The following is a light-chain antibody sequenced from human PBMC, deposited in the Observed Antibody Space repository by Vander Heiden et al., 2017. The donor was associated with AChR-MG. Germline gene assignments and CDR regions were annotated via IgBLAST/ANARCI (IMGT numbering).Light chain of an antibody. CDR3: QQYNNWPPRVT. Sequence: EIVMTQSPATLSVSPGERATLSCRASQSVSSNLAWYQQKPGQAPRLLIYGASTRATGIPARFSGSGSGTEFTLTISSLQSEDFAVYYCQQYNNWPPRVTFGPRTKVDIK. V-gene: IGKV3-15*01. CDR1: QSVSSN. J-gene: IGKJ3*01. CDR2: GAS.